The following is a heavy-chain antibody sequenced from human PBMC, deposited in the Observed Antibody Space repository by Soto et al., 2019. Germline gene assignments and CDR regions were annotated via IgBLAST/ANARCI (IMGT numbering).Heavy chain of an antibody. Sequence: GESLKISCKGSGYSFTSYWISWVRQMPGKGLEWMGRIDPSDSYTNYSPSFQGHVTISADKSISTAYLQWSSLKASDTAMYYCARHLAYDILTGDAFDIWGQGTMVTVSS. D-gene: IGHD3-9*01. CDR1: GYSFTSYW. CDR2: IDPSDSYT. V-gene: IGHV5-10-1*01. J-gene: IGHJ3*02. CDR3: ARHLAYDILTGDAFDI.